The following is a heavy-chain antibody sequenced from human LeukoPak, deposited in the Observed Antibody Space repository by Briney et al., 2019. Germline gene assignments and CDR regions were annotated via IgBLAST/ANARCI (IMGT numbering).Heavy chain of an antibody. CDR1: GGSYSGYY. CDR2: INHSGST. J-gene: IGHJ6*03. D-gene: IGHD3-9*01. V-gene: IGHV4-34*01. CDR3: PRRRDILTGPPPYYMDV. Sequence: PSETLSLTCAVYGGSYSGYYWSWIRQPPGKGREWIGEINHSGSTNYNPTIKSRVTISVDTSKNQFSLKLSSVTAADTDVYYCPRRRDILTGPPPYYMDVWGKGTTVTISS.